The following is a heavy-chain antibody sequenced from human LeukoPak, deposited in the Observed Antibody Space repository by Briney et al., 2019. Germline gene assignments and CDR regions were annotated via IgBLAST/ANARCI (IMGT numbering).Heavy chain of an antibody. CDR3: TRDGSGTMNY. CDR1: GFTFSSYS. Sequence: GGSLRLSCAASGFTFSSYSMNWVRQAPGKGLEWVSSISSSSSYIYYADSVKGRFTISRDNAKNSLYLQMNSLRAEDTAVYFCTRDGSGTMNYWGQGTLLTVSS. D-gene: IGHD3-10*01. CDR2: ISSSSSYI. J-gene: IGHJ4*02. V-gene: IGHV3-21*01.